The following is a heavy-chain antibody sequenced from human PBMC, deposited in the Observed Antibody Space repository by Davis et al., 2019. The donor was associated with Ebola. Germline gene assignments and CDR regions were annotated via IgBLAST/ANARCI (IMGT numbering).Heavy chain of an antibody. Sequence: GGSLRLSCEASGFSFDAYAMHWVRQAPGKGLEWVANIKQDGSEIHYVDSVKGRFTISRDNTKNSLYLQMNSLRDEDTALYYCSRGGAVKFDYWGQGTLVTVSS. CDR3: SRGGAVKFDY. D-gene: IGHD4-17*01. V-gene: IGHV3-7*01. J-gene: IGHJ4*02. CDR2: IKQDGSEI. CDR1: GFSFDAYA.